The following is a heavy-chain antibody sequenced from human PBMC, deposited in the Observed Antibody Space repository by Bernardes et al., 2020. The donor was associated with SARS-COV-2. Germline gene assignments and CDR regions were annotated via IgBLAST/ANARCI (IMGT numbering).Heavy chain of an antibody. Sequence: VGSLILSCAASGFTFGSAWFHWVRQAPGKGLVWVSRINPDGSSTNYADSVKGRFTISRDNAKNMLFLQMSGLRAEDTAMYYCARDLGYCTNGVCSPWGQGTLVTVSS. J-gene: IGHJ5*02. V-gene: IGHV3-74*01. CDR1: GFTFGSAW. CDR2: INPDGSST. CDR3: ARDLGYCTNGVCSP. D-gene: IGHD2-8*01.